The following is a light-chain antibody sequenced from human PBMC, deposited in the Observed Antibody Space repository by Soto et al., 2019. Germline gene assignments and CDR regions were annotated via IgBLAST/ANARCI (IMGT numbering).Light chain of an antibody. V-gene: IGKV1-39*01. CDR3: QQSHSNPPT. CDR1: QSISSY. Sequence: DIQMTQSPSSLSASVGARVTITCRASQSISSYLDWYQQKQGKAPKLLIFGASSLQSGVPSRFSGSGSGTDFTLTISSLQPEDFATYYSQQSHSNPPTFGGGTKVEIK. J-gene: IGKJ4*01. CDR2: GAS.